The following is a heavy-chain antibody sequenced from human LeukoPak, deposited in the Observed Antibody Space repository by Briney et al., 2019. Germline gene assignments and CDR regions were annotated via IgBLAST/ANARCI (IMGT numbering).Heavy chain of an antibody. CDR2: IYTSGST. V-gene: IGHV4-4*07. J-gene: IGHJ4*02. CDR1: GGSITSYY. Sequence: SETLSLTCTVSGGSITSYYWSWIRQPAGKGLDWIGRIYTSGSTNYSPSLKSRVTMSVDTSKNQFSLKLSSVTAADTAVYYCARDLGSTGPLDYWGQGTLVTVSS. D-gene: IGHD6-13*01. CDR3: ARDLGSTGPLDY.